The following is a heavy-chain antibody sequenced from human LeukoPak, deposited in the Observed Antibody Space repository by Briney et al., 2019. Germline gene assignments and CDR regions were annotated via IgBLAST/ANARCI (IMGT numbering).Heavy chain of an antibody. CDR3: ARESNSWYDD. J-gene: IGHJ5*02. V-gene: IGHV1-2*02. D-gene: IGHD2/OR15-2a*01. CDR1: GYTFTDYY. CDR2: INPNSGGP. Sequence: ASVTVSCKASGYTFTDYYMHWVRQAPGHGLEWMGWINPNSGGPKYEQQFQGRVTVTRDTSIGTADMELSRLGSDDTAVYYGARESNSWYDDWGQGTLVTVSS.